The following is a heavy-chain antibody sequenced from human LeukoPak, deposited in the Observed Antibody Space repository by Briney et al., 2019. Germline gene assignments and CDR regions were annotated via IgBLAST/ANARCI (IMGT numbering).Heavy chain of an antibody. CDR3: ARVGGNYDYVWGSFTDAFDI. V-gene: IGHV4-34*01. CDR1: GGSFSGYY. Sequence: PSETLSLTCAVYGGSFSGYYWSWFRQPPGKGLEWIGEINHSGSTNYNPSLKSRVTISVDTSKNQFSLKLSSATAADTAVYYCARVGGNYDYVWGSFTDAFDIWGQGTMVTVSS. D-gene: IGHD3-16*01. CDR2: INHSGST. J-gene: IGHJ3*02.